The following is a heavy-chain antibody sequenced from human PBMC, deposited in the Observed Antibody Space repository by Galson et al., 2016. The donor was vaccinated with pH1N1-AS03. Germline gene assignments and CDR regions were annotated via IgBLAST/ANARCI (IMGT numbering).Heavy chain of an antibody. D-gene: IGHD1-26*01. CDR1: GDTLRSHT. CDR2: INPMVGIT. CDR3: ARDSLGGYSWNPVQFGF. V-gene: IGHV1-69*04. Sequence: SVKVSCKASGDTLRSHTINWVRQAPGQGLEWMGRINPMVGITDYAQNIQGRVTITADKSTNTAYMELSSLRSEDTAMYYCARDSLGGYSWNPVQFGFWGQGTLVSVSS. J-gene: IGHJ4*02.